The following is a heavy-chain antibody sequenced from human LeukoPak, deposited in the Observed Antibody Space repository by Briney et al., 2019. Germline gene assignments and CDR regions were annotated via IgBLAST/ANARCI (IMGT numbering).Heavy chain of an antibody. Sequence: SETLSLTCTVSGGSISNYYWSWIRQPPGKGLEWIGYIYHSGSTNYNPSLRSRVAISVDTSKSQFSLNLNSVTAADTAVYYCAWIISATGTGGYYFNYWGQGTLVTVSS. J-gene: IGHJ4*02. D-gene: IGHD6-13*01. CDR3: AWIISATGTGGYYFNY. CDR1: GGSISNYY. CDR2: IYHSGST. V-gene: IGHV4-59*08.